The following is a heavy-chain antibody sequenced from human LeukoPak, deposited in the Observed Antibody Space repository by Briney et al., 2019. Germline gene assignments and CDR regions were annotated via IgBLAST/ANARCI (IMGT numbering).Heavy chain of an antibody. V-gene: IGHV3-74*01. J-gene: IGHJ4*02. CDR1: GFTFSSYW. CDR3: ARTYARRWLQFHFDY. CDR2: INSDGSST. D-gene: IGHD5-24*01. Sequence: GGSLRLSCAASGFTFSSYWMHWVRHAPGKGLVWVSRINSDGSSTSYADSVKGRFTISRDNAKNSLYLQMNSLRAEDTAVYYCARTYARRWLQFHFDYWGQGTLVTVSS.